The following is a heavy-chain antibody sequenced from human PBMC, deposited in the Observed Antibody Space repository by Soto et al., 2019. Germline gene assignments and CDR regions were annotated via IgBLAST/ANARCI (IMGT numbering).Heavy chain of an antibody. J-gene: IGHJ3*01. Sequence: QVQLVQSGADVKKPGSSVKVSCKTSGGPFGSSAISWVRQAPAQGLEWMGEIIPVFDKANYAQNFQGRLTITADEPTGTVFMQLSSPRSEDTAVYFCARLRRDWGDAFDLWGLGTFVTVSS. V-gene: IGHV1-69*01. D-gene: IGHD3-16*01. CDR2: IIPVFDKA. CDR3: ARLRRDWGDAFDL. CDR1: GGPFGSSA.